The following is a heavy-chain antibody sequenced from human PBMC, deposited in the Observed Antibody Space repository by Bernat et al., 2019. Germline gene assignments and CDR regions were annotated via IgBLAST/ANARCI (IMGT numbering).Heavy chain of an antibody. CDR1: GFPFSGYA. D-gene: IGHD3-10*01. CDR2: ISYVGSNK. V-gene: IGHV3-30*04. J-gene: IGHJ5*02. Sequence: QVQLVESGGAVFQPGRSLRLSCAASGFPFSGYALPWFRQAPAKGLEWLAVISYVGSNKYYADSVKGRFTISRDNSKNTLYLQMNSLRAEDTAVYYFAGGPYYYGSGSSFWFDPWGQGTLVTVSS. CDR3: AGGPYYYGSGSSFWFDP.